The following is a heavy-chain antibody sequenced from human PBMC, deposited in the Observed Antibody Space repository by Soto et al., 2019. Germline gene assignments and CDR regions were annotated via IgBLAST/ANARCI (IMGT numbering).Heavy chain of an antibody. Sequence: SGPTLVNPTQTLTLTCTFSGFSLTTSGMCVSWIRQPPGKALEWLGRIDWDDDKFYSPSLKTRVTISRDTSEKQVVLTMANTDPVDTGTYYCARTRFGSGSYLIDYWGQGTQVTVSS. CDR2: IDWDDDK. V-gene: IGHV2-70*17. J-gene: IGHJ4*02. CDR3: ARTRFGSGSYLIDY. D-gene: IGHD3-10*01. CDR1: GFSLTTSGMC.